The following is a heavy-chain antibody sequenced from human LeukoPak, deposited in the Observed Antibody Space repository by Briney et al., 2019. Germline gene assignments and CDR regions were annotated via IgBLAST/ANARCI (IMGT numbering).Heavy chain of an antibody. J-gene: IGHJ4*02. Sequence: PGGSLRLSCAASGFTFSSYSMTWVRQAPGKGLEWVSYISSSSSTIYYVDSVKGRFTISRDNAKNSLYLQMNSLRAEDTAVYYCAREDSSGWFDYWGQGTLVTVSS. CDR1: GFTFSSYS. D-gene: IGHD6-19*01. CDR3: AREDSSGWFDY. V-gene: IGHV3-48*01. CDR2: ISSSSSTI.